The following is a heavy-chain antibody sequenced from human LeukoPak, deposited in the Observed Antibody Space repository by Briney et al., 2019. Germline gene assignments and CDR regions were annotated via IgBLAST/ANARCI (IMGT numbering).Heavy chain of an antibody. CDR3: ARVLSGYEAYYFDY. Sequence: GGSLRLSCAASGFTFSDYYMSWIRQAPGKGLEWVSSISSGSSYIYYADSVKGRFTISRDNAKNSLFLQMNSLRAEDTAVYYCARVLSGYEAYYFDYWGQGTLVTVSS. V-gene: IGHV3-11*06. CDR1: GFTFSDYY. D-gene: IGHD5-12*01. CDR2: ISSGSSYI. J-gene: IGHJ4*02.